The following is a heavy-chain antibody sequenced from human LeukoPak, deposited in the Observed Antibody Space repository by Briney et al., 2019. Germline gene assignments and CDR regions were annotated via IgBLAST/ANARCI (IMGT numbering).Heavy chain of an antibody. D-gene: IGHD6-13*01. J-gene: IGHJ4*02. CDR1: GFTLSNYW. CDR2: VSNDGSGT. CDR3: VGAAADTTPRP. Sequence: GGSLRLSCAASGFTLSNYWMHWVRQGPGKGLVWVSRVSNDGSGTAYADSVRGRFTISRDNAKNTLYPQMNSLRAEDTAVYYCVGAAADTTPRPWGQGTLVTVSS. V-gene: IGHV3-74*01.